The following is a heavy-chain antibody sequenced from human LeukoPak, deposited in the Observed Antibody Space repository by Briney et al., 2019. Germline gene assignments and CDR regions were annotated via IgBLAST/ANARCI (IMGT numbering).Heavy chain of an antibody. V-gene: IGHV3-74*01. Sequence: GGSLRLSCAASGFTFSSYWMHWVRHAPGKGLVWVSRVNSDGSSTTYADSVKGRFTISRDNAKNTLYLQMNSLRAEDAAVYYCARGSTQYSSGWYGLDYWGQGTLVTVSS. CDR1: GFTFSSYW. J-gene: IGHJ4*02. CDR3: ARGSTQYSSGWYGLDY. D-gene: IGHD6-19*01. CDR2: VNSDGSST.